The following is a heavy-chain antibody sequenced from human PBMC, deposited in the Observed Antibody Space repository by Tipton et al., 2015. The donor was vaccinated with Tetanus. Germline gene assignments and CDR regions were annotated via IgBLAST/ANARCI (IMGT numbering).Heavy chain of an antibody. CDR2: FYTTGST. CDR3: ARGGKLGLGYFDL. V-gene: IGHV4-4*07. D-gene: IGHD7-27*01. Sequence: TLSLTCNVSGDSISSYYWNWIRQPAGKGLEWIGRFYTTGSTIYNPSLRSRVTMSVDTSKNQFSLTLSSVTAADTAVYYCARGGKLGLGYFDLWGRGTLSLSPQ. CDR1: GDSISSYY. J-gene: IGHJ2*01.